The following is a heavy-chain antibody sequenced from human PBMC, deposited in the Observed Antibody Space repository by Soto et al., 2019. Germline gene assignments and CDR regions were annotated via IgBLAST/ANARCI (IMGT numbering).Heavy chain of an antibody. J-gene: IGHJ6*02. Sequence: GESLKISCKGSGYSFTSYWIGWVRQMPGKGLEWMGIIYPGDSDTRYSPSFQGQVTTSADKSISTAYLQWSSLKASDTAMYYCARQDSVFGVVSLRHYGMDVWGQGTTVTVS. CDR3: ARQDSVFGVVSLRHYGMDV. V-gene: IGHV5-51*01. CDR2: IYPGDSDT. D-gene: IGHD3-3*01. CDR1: GYSFTSYW.